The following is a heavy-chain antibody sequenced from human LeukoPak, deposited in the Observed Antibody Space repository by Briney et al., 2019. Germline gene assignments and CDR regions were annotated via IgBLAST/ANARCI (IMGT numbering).Heavy chain of an antibody. V-gene: IGHV3-74*01. CDR2: TNSDGRST. D-gene: IGHD4-11*01. Sequence: GGSLRLSCAASGFTFSGYEIHWVRQAPGKGLVWVSRTNSDGRSTNYADSVKGRFTISRDNAKNTLYLQMNSLRAEDTAVYFCAGGYSASLDYWGQGTLVTVSS. CDR1: GFTFSGYE. CDR3: AGGYSASLDY. J-gene: IGHJ4*02.